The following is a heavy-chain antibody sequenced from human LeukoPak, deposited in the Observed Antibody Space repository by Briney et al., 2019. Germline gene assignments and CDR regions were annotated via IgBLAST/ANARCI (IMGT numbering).Heavy chain of an antibody. CDR3: ARDPGPDYFDY. J-gene: IGHJ4*02. CDR1: GFTFSNAW. D-gene: IGHD1-14*01. CDR2: IKSKTDGGTT. Sequence: GGSLRLSCAASGFTFSNAWMSWVRQAPGKALEWVGRIKSKTDGGTTDYAAPVKGRFTISRDDSKNTLYLQMNSLRADDTAVYYCARDPGPDYFDYWGQGTLVTVSS. V-gene: IGHV3-15*01.